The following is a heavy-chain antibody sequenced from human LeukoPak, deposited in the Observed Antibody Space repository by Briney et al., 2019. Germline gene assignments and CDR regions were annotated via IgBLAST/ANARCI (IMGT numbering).Heavy chain of an antibody. Sequence: SGGSLRLSCAASGFTFSSYGMHWVRQAPGKGLEWVSFIRYDGSNEYYADSVRGRFTISRDNSKNTLYLQMNSLRAEDTAVYYCARDYYDSSGYYYFDYWGQGTLVTVSS. J-gene: IGHJ4*02. V-gene: IGHV3-30*02. CDR1: GFTFSSYG. CDR2: IRYDGSNE. CDR3: ARDYYDSSGYYYFDY. D-gene: IGHD3-22*01.